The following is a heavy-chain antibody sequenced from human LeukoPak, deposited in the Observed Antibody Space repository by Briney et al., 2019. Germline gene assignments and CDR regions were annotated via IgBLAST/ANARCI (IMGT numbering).Heavy chain of an antibody. CDR1: GGSISSYY. V-gene: IGHV4-4*07. Sequence: SETLSLTCTVSGGSISSYYWSWIRQPAGKGLEWIGRIYTSGSTNYNPSLKSRVTMSVDTSKNQFSLKLSSVTAADTAVYYCARDHGGLWFGELFGNYYYYYGMDVWGQGTTVTVSS. D-gene: IGHD3-10*01. CDR3: ARDHGGLWFGELFGNYYYYYGMDV. J-gene: IGHJ6*02. CDR2: IYTSGST.